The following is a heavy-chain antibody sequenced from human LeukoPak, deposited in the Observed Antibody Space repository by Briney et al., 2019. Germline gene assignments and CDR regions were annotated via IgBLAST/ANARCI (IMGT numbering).Heavy chain of an antibody. CDR2: IRYDGSNK. Sequence: GGSLRLSCAASGFTFSSYGMHWVRQAPGKGLEWVAFIRYDGSNKYYADSVKGRFTISRDNSKNTLYLQMNSLRAEDTAVYYCAADYYDPLSAFDIWGQGTMVTVSS. J-gene: IGHJ3*02. CDR3: AADYYDPLSAFDI. D-gene: IGHD3-22*01. V-gene: IGHV3-30*02. CDR1: GFTFSSYG.